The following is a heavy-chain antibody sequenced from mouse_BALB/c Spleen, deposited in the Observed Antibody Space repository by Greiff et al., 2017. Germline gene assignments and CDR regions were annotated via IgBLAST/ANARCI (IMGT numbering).Heavy chain of an antibody. D-gene: IGHD2-4*01. CDR1: GFSLTSYG. Sequence: VMLVESGPGLVAPSQSLSITCTVSGFSLTSYGVHWVRQPPGKGLEWLGVIWAGGSTNYNSALMSRLSISKDNSKSQVFLKMNSLQTDDTAMYYCARDWGYYDYDGAWFAYWGQGTLVTVSA. J-gene: IGHJ3*01. V-gene: IGHV2-9*02. CDR2: IWAGGST. CDR3: ARDWGYYDYDGAWFAY.